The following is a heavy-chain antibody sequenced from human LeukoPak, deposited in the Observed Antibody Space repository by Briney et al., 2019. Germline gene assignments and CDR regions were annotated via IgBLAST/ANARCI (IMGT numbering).Heavy chain of an antibody. CDR2: IYYSGST. CDR3: ARGRSSSSYSAISYYYYMDV. J-gene: IGHJ6*03. CDR1: GGSISISSYY. D-gene: IGHD6-13*01. V-gene: IGHV4-39*02. Sequence: SETLSLTCTVSGGSISISSYYWGWIRQPPGKGLEWIGSIYYSGSTYYNPSLKSRVTISVDTSKKHFSLKLSSVTAADTAVYYCARGRSSSSYSAISYYYYMDVWGKGTTVTVSS.